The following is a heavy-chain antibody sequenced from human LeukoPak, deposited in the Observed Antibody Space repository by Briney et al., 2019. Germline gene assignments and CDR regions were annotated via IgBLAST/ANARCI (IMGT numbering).Heavy chain of an antibody. D-gene: IGHD2-2*01. Sequence: GASVKVSCKASGGTFSSYAISWVRQAPGQGLEWMGGIIPIFGTANYAQKFQGRVTITTDESTSTAYMELSSLRSEDTAVYYCARDCLSTSCYYAFDIWGQGTMVTVSS. J-gene: IGHJ3*02. V-gene: IGHV1-69*05. CDR3: ARDCLSTSCYYAFDI. CDR2: IIPIFGTA. CDR1: GGTFSSYA.